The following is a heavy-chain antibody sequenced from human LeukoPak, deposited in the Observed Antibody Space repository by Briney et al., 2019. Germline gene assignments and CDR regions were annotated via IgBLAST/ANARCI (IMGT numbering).Heavy chain of an antibody. CDR2: INYSGST. D-gene: IGHD2-15*01. J-gene: IGHJ1*01. Sequence: SETLSLTCTVSGGSISSYYWSWIRQPPGKGLEWIGYINYSGSTNYNPSLKSRVTISVDTSKNQFSLKLSSVTAADTAVYYCARARTYCSGGSCYAWYFQHWGQGTLVTVFS. V-gene: IGHV4-59*01. CDR3: ARARTYCSGGSCYAWYFQH. CDR1: GGSISSYY.